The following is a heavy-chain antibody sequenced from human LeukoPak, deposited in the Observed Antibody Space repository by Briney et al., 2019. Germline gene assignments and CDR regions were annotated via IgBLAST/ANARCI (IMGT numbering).Heavy chain of an antibody. CDR3: ARVRIAVAGIVAFDI. J-gene: IGHJ3*02. CDR1: GGSISSYY. D-gene: IGHD6-19*01. V-gene: IGHV4-59*01. CDR2: IYYSGST. Sequence: PSETLSLTCTVSGGSISSYYWSWIRQPPGKGLEWIGYIYYSGSTNYNPSLKSRVTISVDTSKNQFSLKLSSVTAADTAVYYCARVRIAVAGIVAFDIWGQGTMVTVSS.